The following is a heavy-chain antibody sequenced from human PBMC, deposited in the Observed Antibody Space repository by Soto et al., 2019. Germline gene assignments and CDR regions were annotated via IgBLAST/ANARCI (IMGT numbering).Heavy chain of an antibody. CDR1: GFTFSSYS. CDR2: ISSSSSYI. V-gene: IGHV3-21*01. D-gene: IGHD6-19*01. CDR3: ARDYGSGLVYKFDY. Sequence: GGSLRLSCAASGFTFSSYSMNWVRQAPGKGLEWVSSISSSSSYIYYADSVKGRFTISRDNAKNSLYLQMNSLRAEDTSVYYCARDYGSGLVYKFDYWGQGTLVTVSS. J-gene: IGHJ4*02.